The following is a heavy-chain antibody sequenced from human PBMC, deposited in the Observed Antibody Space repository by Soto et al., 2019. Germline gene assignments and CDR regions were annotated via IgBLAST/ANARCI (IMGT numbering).Heavy chain of an antibody. Sequence: QVQLVQSGAEVKKPGASVKVSCKASGYTLTTYSMHWVRQAPGQRLEWMGWMNPPNGDTKYSQRFQGRLTIIRDTSASTAYMELSSLRSEDTAIYYCARGNSGAFDIWGQGTMVTVSS. D-gene: IGHD6-19*01. CDR1: GYTLTTYS. V-gene: IGHV1-3*01. CDR2: MNPPNGDT. J-gene: IGHJ3*02. CDR3: ARGNSGAFDI.